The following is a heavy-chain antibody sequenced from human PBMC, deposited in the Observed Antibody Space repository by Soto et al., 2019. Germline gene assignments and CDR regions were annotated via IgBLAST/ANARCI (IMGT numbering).Heavy chain of an antibody. CDR3: VRVVAIPGYPDN. CDR1: GGTFSSYA. Sequence: QVQLVQSGAGVRQPASSVKVSCKTSGGTFSSYAISWVRQAPGQGLEWMGGIVPIVDTSTYAQKLQGRVTITEDKTTSTIYMELSSLRSDDTAVYYCVRVVAIPGYPDNWGQGTLVTVSS. J-gene: IGHJ4*02. V-gene: IGHV1-69*14. CDR2: IVPIVDTS. D-gene: IGHD5-12*01.